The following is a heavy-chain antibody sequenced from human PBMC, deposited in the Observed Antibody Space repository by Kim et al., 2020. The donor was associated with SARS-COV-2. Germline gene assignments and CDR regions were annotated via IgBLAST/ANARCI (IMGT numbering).Heavy chain of an antibody. V-gene: IGHV1-69*13. CDR1: GGTFSSYS. J-gene: IGHJ5*02. CDR3: ARDVIGPRLIGSTYSSSQVAAWDP. D-gene: IGHD6-13*01. CDR2: IIPIFGTA. Sequence: SVKVSCKASGGTFSSYSISWVRQAPGQGLEWMGGIIPIFGTANYAQKFQGRVTITADASTSTAYMELSSLRSEDTAVYYCARDVIGPRLIGSTYSSSQVAAWDPWGQGTLVTVSS.